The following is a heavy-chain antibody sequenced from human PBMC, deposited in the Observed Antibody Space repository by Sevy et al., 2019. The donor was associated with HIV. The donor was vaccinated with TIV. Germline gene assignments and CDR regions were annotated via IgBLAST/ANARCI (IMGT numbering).Heavy chain of an antibody. J-gene: IGHJ4*02. Sequence: GGSLRLSCTASGIMLSDYALHWVRQAPGKGPEWVAVISFDGNRKYYTESVKGRVTISRDNSQNMLFLEISSLRHGDSAVYYCARGPYGPGLRLDSWGQGTLVTVSS. CDR2: ISFDGNRK. V-gene: IGHV3-30-3*01. CDR1: GIMLSDYA. CDR3: ARGPYGPGLRLDS. D-gene: IGHD3-10*01.